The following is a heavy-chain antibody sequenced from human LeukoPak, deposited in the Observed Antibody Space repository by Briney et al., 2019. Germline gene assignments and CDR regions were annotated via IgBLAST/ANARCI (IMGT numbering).Heavy chain of an antibody. CDR1: GFTFSSYS. V-gene: IGHV3-48*01. Sequence: TGGSLRLSCAASGFTFSSYSMNWVRQAPGEGLGWVSYISSSSSNIYYADSVKGRFTISRDNAKNSLYLQMNSLRAEDTAVYYCATSSGYSYGWGQGTLVTVSS. CDR2: ISSSSSNI. D-gene: IGHD5-18*01. CDR3: ATSSGYSYG. J-gene: IGHJ4*02.